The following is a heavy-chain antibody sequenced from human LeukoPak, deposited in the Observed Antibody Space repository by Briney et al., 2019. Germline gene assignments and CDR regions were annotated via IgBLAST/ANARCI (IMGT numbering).Heavy chain of an antibody. CDR1: LSTLSTYW. CDR2: LKQDGSDK. J-gene: IGHJ4*02. V-gene: IGHV3-7*02. Sequence: GGSLRLSCAASLSTLSTYWMTWFRQTPGGGLEWVASLKQDGSDKYYADSVKGRFTISRDNSKNTLYLQMNSLRAEDTAVYYCAQSPLEYYFDYWGQGTLVTVSS. CDR3: AQSPLEYYFDY.